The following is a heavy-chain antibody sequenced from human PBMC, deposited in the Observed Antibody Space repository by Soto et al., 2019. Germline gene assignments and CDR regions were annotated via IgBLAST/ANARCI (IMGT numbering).Heavy chain of an antibody. CDR2: MNPNSGNT. D-gene: IGHD2-2*01. V-gene: IGHV1-8*01. CDR1: GYTFTSYD. CDR3: ARYSNSYCSSTSCYVFDAFDI. J-gene: IGHJ3*02. Sequence: QVQLVQSGAEVKKPGASVKVSCKASGYTFTSYDINWVRQATGQGLEWMGWMNPNSGNTGYAQKFQGRVTMNRNTSISTAYMELSSLRSEDTAVYYCARYSNSYCSSTSCYVFDAFDIWGQGTMVTVSS.